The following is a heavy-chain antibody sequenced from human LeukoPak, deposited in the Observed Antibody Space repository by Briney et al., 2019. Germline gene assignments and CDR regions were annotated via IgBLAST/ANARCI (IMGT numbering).Heavy chain of an antibody. D-gene: IGHD5-24*01. CDR3: ARDFRDGYTFSSDY. CDR1: GFTVSSNY. Sequence: PGGSLRLSCAASGFTVSSNYMSWVRQAPGKGPEWVSVIYSGGSTYYADSVKGRFTISRDNSKNTLYLQMNSLRAEDTAVYYCARDFRDGYTFSSDYWGQGTLVTVSS. V-gene: IGHV3-53*01. J-gene: IGHJ4*02. CDR2: IYSGGST.